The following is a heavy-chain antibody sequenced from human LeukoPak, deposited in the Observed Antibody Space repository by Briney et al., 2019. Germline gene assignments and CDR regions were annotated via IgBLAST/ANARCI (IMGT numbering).Heavy chain of an antibody. CDR3: ARDIPSGFYTPDY. Sequence: GRSLRLSCAASGFTFSDYWMSWVRQAPGMGLEWVANIETDGDEKNYVDSVKGRFTISRDNARNSLYLQMSSLRVEDTAVYYCARDIPSGFYTPDYWGRGILVTVSS. J-gene: IGHJ4*02. V-gene: IGHV3-7*01. CDR2: IETDGDEK. D-gene: IGHD5-12*01. CDR1: GFTFSDYW.